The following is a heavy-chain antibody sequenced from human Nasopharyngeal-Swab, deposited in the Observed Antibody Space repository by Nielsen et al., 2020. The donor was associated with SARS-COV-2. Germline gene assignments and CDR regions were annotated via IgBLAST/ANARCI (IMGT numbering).Heavy chain of an antibody. CDR2: ISHSGST. J-gene: IGHJ4*02. CDR3: ARITPSTHNLDY. CDR1: GYSISSGHY. V-gene: IGHV4-34*01. D-gene: IGHD5/OR15-5a*01. Sequence: SETLSLTCAVSGYSISSGHYWTWIRQPPGKGLEWIGEISHSGSTTYNSSLKSRLAMSVDTSKNQFSLKLNSVTAADTAVYYCARITPSTHNLDYWGQGILVTVSS.